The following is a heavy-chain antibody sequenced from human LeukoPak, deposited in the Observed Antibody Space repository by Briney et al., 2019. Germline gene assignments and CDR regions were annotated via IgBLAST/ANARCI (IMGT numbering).Heavy chain of an antibody. CDR2: ISSNGGST. V-gene: IGHV3-64D*06. CDR1: GFTLGSYA. J-gene: IGHJ6*04. D-gene: IGHD4-17*01. CDR3: VKNIDYDYYYYGMDV. Sequence: PGGSLRLSCSASGFTLGSYAMHWVRQAPGKGLEYVSAISSNGGSTYYADSVKGRFTISRDNSKNTLYLQMSSLRAEDTAVYYCVKNIDYDYYYYGMDVWGKGTTVTVSS.